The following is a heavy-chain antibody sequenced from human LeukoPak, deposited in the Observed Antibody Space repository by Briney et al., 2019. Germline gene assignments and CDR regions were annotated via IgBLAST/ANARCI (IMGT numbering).Heavy chain of an antibody. V-gene: IGHV1-2*04. D-gene: IGHD6-19*01. CDR1: GYTFTSYY. CDR3: ARDVMLYSSGWYFDY. CDR2: INPNSGGT. J-gene: IGHJ4*02. Sequence: ASVKVSCKASGYTFTSYYMHWVRQAPGQGLEWMGWINPNSGGTNYAQKFQGWVTMTRDTSISTAYMELSRLRSDDTAVYYCARDVMLYSSGWYFDYWGQGTLVTVSS.